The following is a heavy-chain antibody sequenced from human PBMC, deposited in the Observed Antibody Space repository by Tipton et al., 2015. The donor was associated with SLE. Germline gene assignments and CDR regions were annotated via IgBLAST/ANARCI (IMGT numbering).Heavy chain of an antibody. J-gene: IGHJ4*02. CDR2: ISDSSSTI. V-gene: IGHV3-48*01. D-gene: IGHD5-18*01. Sequence: GSLRLSCAASGFTFSSYSMNWVRQAPGKGLEWLSYISDSSSTIYYADSVKGRFTISRDNAKNSVFLQINSLRPEDTAVYYCARTWIQMWLLDYWGQGTLVTVSS. CDR3: ARTWIQMWLLDY. CDR1: GFTFSSYS.